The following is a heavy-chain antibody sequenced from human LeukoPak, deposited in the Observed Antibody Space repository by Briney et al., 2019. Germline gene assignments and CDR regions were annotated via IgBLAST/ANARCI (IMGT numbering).Heavy chain of an antibody. D-gene: IGHD3-9*01. Sequence: SETLSLTCAVCGGSFSGYYWSWIRQPPGKGLEWIGEINHSGSTNYNPSLKSRVTISADTSKNQFSLKLSSVTATDTAVYYCARGGDILTGYYHDYWGQGTLVTVSS. J-gene: IGHJ4*02. CDR2: INHSGST. V-gene: IGHV4-34*01. CDR1: GGSFSGYY. CDR3: ARGGDILTGYYHDY.